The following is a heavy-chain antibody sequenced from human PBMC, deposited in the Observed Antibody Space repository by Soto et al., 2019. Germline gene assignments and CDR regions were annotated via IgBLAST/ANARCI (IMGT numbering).Heavy chain of an antibody. CDR2: ISYDGSNK. CDR3: ARDDYSNYGAFDI. CDR1: GFTFSSYA. V-gene: IGHV3-30-3*01. Sequence: LRLSCAASGFTFSSYAMHWVRQAPGKGLEWVAVISYDGSNKYYADSVKGRFTISRDNSKNTLYLQMNSLRAEDTAVYYCARDDYSNYGAFDIWGQGTMVTVSS. J-gene: IGHJ3*02. D-gene: IGHD4-4*01.